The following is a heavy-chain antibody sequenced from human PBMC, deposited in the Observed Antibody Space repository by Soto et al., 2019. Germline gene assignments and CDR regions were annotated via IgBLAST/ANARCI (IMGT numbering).Heavy chain of an antibody. CDR3: ARDLFGSGYYSGLDY. Sequence: AGGSLRLSCAASGFTFSSYSMNWVRQAPGKGLEWVSSISSSSSYIYYADSVKGRFTISRDNAKNSLYLQMNSLRAEDTAVYYCARDLFGSGYYSGLDYWGQGTLVTVSS. CDR1: GFTFSSYS. V-gene: IGHV3-21*01. CDR2: ISSSSSYI. J-gene: IGHJ4*02. D-gene: IGHD3-22*01.